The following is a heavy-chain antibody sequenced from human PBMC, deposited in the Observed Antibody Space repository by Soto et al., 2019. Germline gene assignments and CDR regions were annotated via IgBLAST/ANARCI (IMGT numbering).Heavy chain of an antibody. CDR2: INDRGGDT. Sequence: EVQLLESGGGLVQPGGSLRLSCATSGFTFRNCGMGWVRQAPGKGLEWVSGINDRGGDTNYADSVKGRFTISRDNSKNTLYLQMSSLRADDTAVYYCAGRTGSSTYYFDYWGQGALVTVSS. CDR1: GFTFRNCG. D-gene: IGHD1-26*01. CDR3: AGRTGSSTYYFDY. V-gene: IGHV3-23*01. J-gene: IGHJ4*02.